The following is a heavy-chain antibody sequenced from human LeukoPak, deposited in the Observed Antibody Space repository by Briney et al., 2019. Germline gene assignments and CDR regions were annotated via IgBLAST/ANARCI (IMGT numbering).Heavy chain of an antibody. CDR2: INHSGST. CDR1: GGSFSGYY. Sequence: SETLSLTCAVYGGSFSGYYWSWIRQPPGKGLEWIGEINHSGSTNYNPSLKSRVTISVDTSKNQFSLKLSSVTAADTAVYYCARGRGNFDYWGQGTLVTVSS. V-gene: IGHV4-34*01. D-gene: IGHD3-10*01. CDR3: ARGRGNFDY. J-gene: IGHJ4*02.